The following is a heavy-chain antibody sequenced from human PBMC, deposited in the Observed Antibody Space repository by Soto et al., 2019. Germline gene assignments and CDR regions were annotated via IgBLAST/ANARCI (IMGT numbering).Heavy chain of an antibody. Sequence: GDSLKISCKGSGYSFTSYWIGWERQMPGKGLEWMGIIYPRDSDTRYSPSFQGQVTISADKSISTAYLQWSSLKASDTAMYYCARVRESTAAFDYWGQGTLVTVSS. CDR1: GYSFTSYW. V-gene: IGHV5-51*01. D-gene: IGHD2-8*02. CDR2: IYPRDSDT. CDR3: ARVRESTAAFDY. J-gene: IGHJ4*02.